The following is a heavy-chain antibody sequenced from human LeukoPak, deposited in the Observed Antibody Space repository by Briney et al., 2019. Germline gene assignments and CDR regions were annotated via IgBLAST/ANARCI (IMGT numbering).Heavy chain of an antibody. CDR2: IYYSGST. J-gene: IGHJ4*02. V-gene: IGHV4-31*03. Sequence: SQTLSLTCTVSGGSISSGGYYWSWIRQHPGKGLEWIGYIYYSGSTYYNPSLKSRVTISVDTSKNQFSLKLSSVTAADTAVYYCARSRQRDYVSNPAIDYWGQGTLVTVSS. CDR3: ARSRQRDYVSNPAIDY. D-gene: IGHD3-22*01. CDR1: GGSISSGGYY.